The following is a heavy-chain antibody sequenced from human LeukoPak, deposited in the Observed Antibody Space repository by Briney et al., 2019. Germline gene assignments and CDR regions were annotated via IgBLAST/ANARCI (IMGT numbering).Heavy chain of an antibody. V-gene: IGHV1-69*06. CDR1: GGTFSSYA. J-gene: IGHJ6*03. D-gene: IGHD2/OR15-2a*01. CDR3: ASPSIWNYYYYYMDV. CDR2: IIPIFGTV. Sequence: ASVKVSCKASGGTFSSYAISWVRQAPGQGLEWMGGIIPIFGTVNYAQKFQGRVTITADKSTSTAYMELSSLRSEDTAVYYCASPSIWNYYYYYMDVWGKGTTVTVSS.